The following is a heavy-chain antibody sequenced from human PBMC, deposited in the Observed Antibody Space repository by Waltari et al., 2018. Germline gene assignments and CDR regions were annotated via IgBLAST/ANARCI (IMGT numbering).Heavy chain of an antibody. J-gene: IGHJ5*02. D-gene: IGHD3-3*01. Sequence: QVQLQESGPGLVKPSETLSLTCTVSGGSISSYYWSWIRQPPGKGLEWIGYIYYSGSTTYNPSLKSRVTISVDTSKNQFSLKLSSVTAADTAVYYCARDKGGDYDFWSGYQPAPNWFDPWGQGTLVTVSS. CDR3: ARDKGGDYDFWSGYQPAPNWFDP. CDR2: IYYSGST. V-gene: IGHV4-59*01. CDR1: GGSISSYY.